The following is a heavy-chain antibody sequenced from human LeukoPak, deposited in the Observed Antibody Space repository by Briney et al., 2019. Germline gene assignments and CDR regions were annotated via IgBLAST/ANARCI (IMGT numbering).Heavy chain of an antibody. J-gene: IGHJ4*02. CDR1: GYTYTGYY. CDR2: INPNSGGT. D-gene: IGHD3-22*01. Sequence: ASVNVSCKASGYTYTGYYMHWVRQAPGQALEWMGWINPNSGGTNYAQKFQGRVTMTRDTSISTAYMELSRLRSDDTAVYYCARGYYDSSGYYAFFDYWGQGTLVTVSS. CDR3: ARGYYDSSGYYAFFDY. V-gene: IGHV1-2*02.